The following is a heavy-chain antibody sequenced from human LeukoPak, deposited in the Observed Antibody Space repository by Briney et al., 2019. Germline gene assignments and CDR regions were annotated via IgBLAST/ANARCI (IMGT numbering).Heavy chain of an antibody. D-gene: IGHD6-13*01. CDR2: MNPNSGST. CDR1: GYTFTSYD. Sequence: GASVKVSCKASGYTFTSYDIHWVRQATGQGLEWMGWMNPNSGSTGYAQKFQGRVTMTRNTSISTAYMELSSLRSEDTAVHYCVIDSSSWYNYFDPWGQGTLVTVSS. V-gene: IGHV1-8*01. J-gene: IGHJ5*02. CDR3: VIDSSSWYNYFDP.